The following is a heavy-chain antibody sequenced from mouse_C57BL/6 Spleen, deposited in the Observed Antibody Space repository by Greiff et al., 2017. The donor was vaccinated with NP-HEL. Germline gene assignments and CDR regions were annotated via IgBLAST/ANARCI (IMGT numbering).Heavy chain of an antibody. CDR1: GYTFTSYW. V-gene: IGHV1-55*01. J-gene: IGHJ4*01. Sequence: QVHVKQPGAELVKPGASVKMSCKASGYTFTSYWITWVKQRPGQGLEWIGDIYPGSGSTNYNEKFQGKATLTVDTSSSTAYMQLSSLTSEDSAVYYCAREGPIYYYGSSYVGAMDYWGQGTSVTVSS. D-gene: IGHD1-1*01. CDR3: AREGPIYYYGSSYVGAMDY. CDR2: IYPGSGST.